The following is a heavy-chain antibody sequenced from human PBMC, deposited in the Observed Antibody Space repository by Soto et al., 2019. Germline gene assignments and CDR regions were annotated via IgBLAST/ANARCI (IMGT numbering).Heavy chain of an antibody. CDR3: ARRSDFLYYYGMDV. CDR1: GGSISSYF. CDR2: IYYSGST. V-gene: IGHV4-59*01. Sequence: QVQLQESGPGLVKPSETLSLTCTVSGGSISSYFWTWIRQPPGKGLEWIGYIYYSGSTSYNPSLKSRVTISVDTSKNQFSLKLSSVTAADTAVYYCARRSDFLYYYGMDVWVQGTTVTVSS. J-gene: IGHJ6*02. D-gene: IGHD5-12*01.